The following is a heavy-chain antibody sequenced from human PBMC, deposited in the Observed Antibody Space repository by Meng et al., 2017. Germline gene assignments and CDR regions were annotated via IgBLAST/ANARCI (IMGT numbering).Heavy chain of an antibody. CDR2: IWYDGSNK. CDR1: GFTFSSYG. CDR3: ASDGYCNGGSCYSFDY. V-gene: IGHV3-33*01. J-gene: IGHJ4*02. D-gene: IGHD2-15*01. Sequence: GESLKISCAASGFTFSSYGMHWVRQAPGKGLEWVAIIWYDGSNKYYADSVKGRFTISRDNSKNTLYLQMNSLRAEDTAVYYCASDGYCNGGSCYSFDYWGQGTLVTVSS.